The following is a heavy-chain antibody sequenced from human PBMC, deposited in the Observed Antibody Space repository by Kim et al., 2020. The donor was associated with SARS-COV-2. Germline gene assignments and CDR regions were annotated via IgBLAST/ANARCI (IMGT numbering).Heavy chain of an antibody. J-gene: IGHJ5*02. V-gene: IGHV4-34*01. CDR1: VGSFSGYY. Sequence: SETLSLTCAVYVGSFSGYYWTWIRQPPGKGLEWIGEINHSGSTNYNPSLKSRVTISVDTSKNQFSLKLTSVTAADTAVYYCARAAHGVLYGLDPWGQGTLVTVSS. D-gene: IGHD3-10*01. CDR2: INHSGST. CDR3: ARAAHGVLYGLDP.